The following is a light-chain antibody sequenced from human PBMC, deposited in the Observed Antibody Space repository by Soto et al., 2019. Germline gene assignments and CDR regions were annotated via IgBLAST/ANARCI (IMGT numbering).Light chain of an antibody. CDR3: HQRPNSPSIT. Sequence: EIVLTQSPATLSLSPGETATLSCRASQSVSNYLAWYQHKPGQAPRLLIYGASNRATGVSARISGSGSGRDFSLTINSLEPEDSAVYYCHQRPNSPSITFGQGTRLE. J-gene: IGKJ5*01. CDR2: GAS. V-gene: IGKV3-11*02. CDR1: QSVSNY.